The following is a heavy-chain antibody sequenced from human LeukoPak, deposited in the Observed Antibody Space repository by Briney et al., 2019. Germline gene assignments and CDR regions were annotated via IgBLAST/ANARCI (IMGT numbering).Heavy chain of an antibody. V-gene: IGHV3-23*01. J-gene: IGHJ1*01. Sequence: GGTLRLSYAASGFTFSTYGMNWVRQAPGKGLEWVSGISPSGEITYYTDSVKGRFTISRDNSKHTVSLQMNSLRGEDTAVYYCAKDDAWGRYKDWGQGTLVTVSS. CDR3: AKDDAWGRYKD. CDR1: GFTFSTYG. CDR2: ISPSGEIT. D-gene: IGHD3-16*01.